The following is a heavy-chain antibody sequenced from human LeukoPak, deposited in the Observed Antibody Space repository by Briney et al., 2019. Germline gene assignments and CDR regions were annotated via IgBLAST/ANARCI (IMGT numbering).Heavy chain of an antibody. D-gene: IGHD6-6*01. J-gene: IGHJ5*02. V-gene: IGHV4-31*03. CDR3: ARGEPGPARVAARPGWFDP. Sequence: PSETLSLTCTVSGGSISSGGYYWSWIRQHPGKGLEWIGYIYYSGSTYYNPSLKSRVTISVDTSKNQFSLKLSSVTAADTAVYYCARGEPGPARVAARPGWFDPWGQGTLVTVSS. CDR2: IYYSGST. CDR1: GGSISSGGYY.